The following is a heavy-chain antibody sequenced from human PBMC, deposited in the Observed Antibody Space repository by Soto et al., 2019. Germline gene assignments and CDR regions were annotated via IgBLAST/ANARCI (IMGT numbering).Heavy chain of an antibody. CDR2: INHTGRT. V-gene: IGHV4-34*01. J-gene: IGHJ3*02. Sequence: SETLSLTCAVYGGSFSNYYWSWIRQPPGKGLEWIGEINHTGRTIYNPSLKSQVNISIDTSKNQFSLKLSSVTAADMAVYYCARLGITMIVVVTPVDIWGQGTMVT. CDR1: GGSFSNYY. D-gene: IGHD3-22*01. CDR3: ARLGITMIVVVTPVDI.